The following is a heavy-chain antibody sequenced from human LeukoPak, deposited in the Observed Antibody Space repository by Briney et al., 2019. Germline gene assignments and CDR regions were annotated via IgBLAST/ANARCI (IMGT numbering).Heavy chain of an antibody. CDR2: MNPNSGNT. Sequence: GASVKVSCKASGYTFTSYDINWVRQATGQGLEWMGWMNPNSGNTGYAQKFQGRVTITRNTSISTAYMELSSLRSEDTAVYYCARSPSLSRNWFDPWGQGTLVTVSS. D-gene: IGHD2/OR15-2a*01. J-gene: IGHJ5*02. CDR1: GYTFTSYD. CDR3: ARSPSLSRNWFDP. V-gene: IGHV1-8*03.